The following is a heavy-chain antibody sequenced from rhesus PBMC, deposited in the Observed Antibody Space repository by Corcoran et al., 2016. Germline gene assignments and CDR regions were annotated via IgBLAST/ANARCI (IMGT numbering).Heavy chain of an antibody. D-gene: IGHD3-16*01. CDR3: ASGGYYSGSFDY. CDR1: GGSISDDYY. V-gene: IGHV4-106*01. CDR2: IYGSGSIT. J-gene: IGHJ4*01. Sequence: QVQLQESGPGLVKPSETLSLTCAVSGGSISDDYYWSWIRQPPGKGLEWIGYIYGSGSITNYNPSLKSQVTLSVDTSKNQLSLKLSSVTAADAAVYYCASGGYYSGSFDYWGQGVLVTVSS.